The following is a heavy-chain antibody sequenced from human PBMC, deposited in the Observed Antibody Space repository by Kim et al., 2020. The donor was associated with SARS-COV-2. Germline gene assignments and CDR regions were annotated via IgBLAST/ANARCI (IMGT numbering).Heavy chain of an antibody. Sequence: GGSLRLSCAASGFTFSSYWMSWVRQAPGKGLEWVANIKQDGSEKYYVDSVKGRFTISRDNAKNSLYLQMNSLRAEDTAVYYCARAGDVVVAATFDYWGQGTLVTVSS. J-gene: IGHJ4*02. CDR1: GFTFSSYW. V-gene: IGHV3-7*03. CDR2: IKQDGSEK. CDR3: ARAGDVVVAATFDY. D-gene: IGHD2-15*01.